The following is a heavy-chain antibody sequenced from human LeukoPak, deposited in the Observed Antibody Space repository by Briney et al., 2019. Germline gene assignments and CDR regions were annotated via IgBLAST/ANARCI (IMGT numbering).Heavy chain of an antibody. CDR2: INHSGST. D-gene: IGHD3-22*01. CDR1: GFTFSDYY. J-gene: IGHJ4*02. CDR3: ASSGGSSGYYPFDY. Sequence: LRLSCAASGFTFSDYYMSWIRQPPGKGLEWIGEINHSGSTNYNPSLKSRVTISVDTSKNQFSLKLSSVTAADTAVYYCASSGGSSGYYPFDYWGQGTLVTVSS. V-gene: IGHV4-34*01.